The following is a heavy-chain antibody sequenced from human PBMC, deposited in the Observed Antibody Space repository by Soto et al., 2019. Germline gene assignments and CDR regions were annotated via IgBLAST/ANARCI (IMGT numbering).Heavy chain of an antibody. Sequence: ASVKVSCKASGYTFTSYGISWIRQAPGQGLEWMGWISAYNGNTNYAQKLQGRVTMTTDTSTGTAYMELRSLRSDDTAVYYCARVPDIVVVVAARPWFDPWGQGTLVTVSS. D-gene: IGHD2-15*01. V-gene: IGHV1-18*04. CDR2: ISAYNGNT. CDR1: GYTFTSYG. J-gene: IGHJ5*02. CDR3: ARVPDIVVVVAARPWFDP.